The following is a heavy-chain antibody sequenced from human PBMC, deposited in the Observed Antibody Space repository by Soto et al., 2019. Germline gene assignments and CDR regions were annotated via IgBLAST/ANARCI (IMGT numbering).Heavy chain of an antibody. Sequence: EVQLLESGGGLVQPGGSLGLSCAASGFTFSSYAMSWVRQAPGKGLEWVSAISGSGGSTYYADSVKGRFTISRDNSKNTLYLQMNSLRAEDTAVYYCAKALNDYGKSRSWYFDLWGRGTLVTVSS. D-gene: IGHD4-17*01. J-gene: IGHJ2*01. V-gene: IGHV3-23*01. CDR1: GFTFSSYA. CDR2: ISGSGGST. CDR3: AKALNDYGKSRSWYFDL.